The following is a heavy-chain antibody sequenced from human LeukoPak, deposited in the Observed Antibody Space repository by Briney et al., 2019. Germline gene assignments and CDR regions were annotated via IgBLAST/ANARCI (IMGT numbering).Heavy chain of an antibody. CDR1: GCTFTSYG. V-gene: IGHV1-69*05. CDR2: IIPIFGTA. Sequence: SVKVSCKASGCTFTSYGISWVRQAPGQGLEWMGRIIPIFGTANYAQKFQGRVTITTDESTSTAYMELSSLRSEDTAVYYCAREQTPLPAPDAFDVWGQGTMVTVSS. CDR3: AREQTPLPAPDAFDV. D-gene: IGHD4-23*01. J-gene: IGHJ3*01.